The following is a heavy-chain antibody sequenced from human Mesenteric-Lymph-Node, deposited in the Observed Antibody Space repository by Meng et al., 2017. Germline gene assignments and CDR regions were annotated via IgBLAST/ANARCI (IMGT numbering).Heavy chain of an antibody. D-gene: IGHD3-10*01. CDR2: INPSGGST. CDR1: GYTFTSYD. CDR3: ARDKFVDTFDY. J-gene: IGHJ4*02. V-gene: IGHV1-46*01. Sequence: ASVKVSCKASGYTFTSYDMHWVRQAPGQGLEWMGIINPSGGSTSYAQKFQGRVTMTRVASTSIVYMELRGLRCEDTAVYYCARDKFVDTFDYWGQGTLVTVSS.